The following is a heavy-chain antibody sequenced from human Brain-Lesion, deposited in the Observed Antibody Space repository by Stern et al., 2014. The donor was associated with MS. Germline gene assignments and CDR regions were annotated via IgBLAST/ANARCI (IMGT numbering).Heavy chain of an antibody. V-gene: IGHV1-2*04. D-gene: IGHD3-22*01. J-gene: IGHJ4*02. CDR2: INPKRGGT. CDR3: ATYYYDSTGYNDF. CDR1: GYTFTGYY. Sequence: QVQLVESGAEVKKPGASVKVSCKASGYTFTGYYMHWVRQAPRQGLQWMRWINPKRGGTNYAQKFQGWVTMTRDTSINTAYMELSRLRSDDTAVYYCATYYYDSTGYNDFWGQGTLVTVSS.